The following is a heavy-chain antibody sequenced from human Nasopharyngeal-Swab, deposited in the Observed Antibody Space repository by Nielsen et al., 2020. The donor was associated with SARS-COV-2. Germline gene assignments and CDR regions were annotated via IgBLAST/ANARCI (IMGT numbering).Heavy chain of an antibody. CDR2: INPSGGTT. V-gene: IGHV1-46*02. CDR3: ARGYNWNADWFDP. Sequence: ASVQVSCKASGYTFNNYYMHWVRQAPGQGLEWMGIINPSGGTTSYAQKFQGRVTMTRDTSTSTVYMELSSLRSEDTAVYYCARGYNWNADWFDPWGQGTLVTVSS. D-gene: IGHD1-20*01. J-gene: IGHJ5*02. CDR1: GYTFNNYY.